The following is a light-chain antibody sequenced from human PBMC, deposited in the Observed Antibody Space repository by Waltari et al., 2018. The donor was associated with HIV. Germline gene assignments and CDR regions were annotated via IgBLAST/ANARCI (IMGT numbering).Light chain of an antibody. V-gene: IGKV3-11*01. CDR2: VIT. CDR1: QSVGTS. Sequence: LVLTQSPAILSLSPGERATLSCRASQSVGTSPAWYQQRPGQALRLLFDVITKRATGIPVRFTTSGSGTDYVLTISSLEPEDSAIYYCQQRIDWPRYTFGQGTKLEI. J-gene: IGKJ2*01. CDR3: QQRIDWPRYT.